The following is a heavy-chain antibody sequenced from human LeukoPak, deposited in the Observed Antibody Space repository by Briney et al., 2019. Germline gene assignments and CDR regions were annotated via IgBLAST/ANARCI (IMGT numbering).Heavy chain of an antibody. V-gene: IGHV3-23*01. CDR2: ISGSGGST. J-gene: IGHJ5*02. CDR3: AKVSATVTIINWFDP. Sequence: GISGSGGSTYYADSVKGRFTISRDNSKNTLYLQMNSLRAEDTAVYYCAKVSATVTIINWFDPWGQGTLVTVSS. D-gene: IGHD4-4*01.